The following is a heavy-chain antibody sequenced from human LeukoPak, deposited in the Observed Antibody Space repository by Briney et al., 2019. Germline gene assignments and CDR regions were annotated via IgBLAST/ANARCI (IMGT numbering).Heavy chain of an antibody. CDR2: INHSGST. D-gene: IGHD1-26*01. J-gene: IGHJ5*02. CDR3: TRELLASNWFNP. Sequence: ETLSLTCAVYGGSFSGYYWSWIRQPPGKGLEWIGEINHSGSTNYNPSLKSRVIISVDTSKNQFSLKLNSVTAADTAVYYCTRELLASNWFNPWGQGTLVTVSS. V-gene: IGHV4-34*01. CDR1: GGSFSGYY.